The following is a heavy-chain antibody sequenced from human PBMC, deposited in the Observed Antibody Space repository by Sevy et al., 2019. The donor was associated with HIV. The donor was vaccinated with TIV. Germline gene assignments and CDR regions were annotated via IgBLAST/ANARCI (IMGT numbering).Heavy chain of an antibody. V-gene: IGHV3-30*02. Sequence: GGSLRLSCAASGFSFSSYGMHWVRQAPGKGLEWMSYIQYDGSNKDYADSVKGRFTISRDNSKNTLYLQMNSLGFEDTAVFYCVKEGGGGGGDHWGQGTLVTVSS. CDR3: VKEGGGGGGDH. D-gene: IGHD3-16*01. J-gene: IGHJ4*02. CDR2: IQYDGSNK. CDR1: GFSFSSYG.